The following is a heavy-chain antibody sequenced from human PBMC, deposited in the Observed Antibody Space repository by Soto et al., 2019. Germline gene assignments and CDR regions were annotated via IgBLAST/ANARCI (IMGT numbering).Heavy chain of an antibody. CDR2: IFYSGST. CDR1: GGSISGSSYY. V-gene: IGHV4-39*01. Sequence: QLQLQESGPGLVKPSETLSLTCTVSGGSISGSSYYWGWIRQPPGKGLEWIGHIFYSGSTYYNPSLKTRVTISVDTSKNQFSLRLTSVTAADTAVYYCASYGDYPDYWGQGTLVTVSS. J-gene: IGHJ4*02. D-gene: IGHD4-17*01. CDR3: ASYGDYPDY.